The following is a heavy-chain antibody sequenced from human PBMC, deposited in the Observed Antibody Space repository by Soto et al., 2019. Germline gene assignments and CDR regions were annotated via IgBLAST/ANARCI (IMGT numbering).Heavy chain of an antibody. CDR2: IYYSGST. CDR1: GGSISSYY. D-gene: IGHD3-10*01. V-gene: IGHV4-59*01. J-gene: IGHJ4*02. CDR3: ARVRPEQGDYYGSGDY. Sequence: QVQLQESGPGLVKPSETLSLTCTVSGGSISSYYWSWIRQPPGKGLEWIGYIYYSGSTNYNPSLKSRVTISVDTSKNQFSLKLSSVTAADTAVYYCARVRPEQGDYYGSGDYWGQGTLVTVSS.